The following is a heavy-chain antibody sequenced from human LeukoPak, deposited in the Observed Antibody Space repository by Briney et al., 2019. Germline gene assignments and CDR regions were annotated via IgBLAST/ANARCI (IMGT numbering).Heavy chain of an antibody. Sequence: SEALSLTCTVSGGSTSSYYWSWIRQPPGKGLEWIGYIYYSGSTNYNPSLKSRVTISVDTSKNQFSLKLSSVTAADTAVYYCARVQGYCGGDCPHFDLWGRGTLVTVSS. CDR2: IYYSGST. J-gene: IGHJ2*01. D-gene: IGHD2-21*02. CDR1: GGSTSSYY. CDR3: ARVQGYCGGDCPHFDL. V-gene: IGHV4-59*01.